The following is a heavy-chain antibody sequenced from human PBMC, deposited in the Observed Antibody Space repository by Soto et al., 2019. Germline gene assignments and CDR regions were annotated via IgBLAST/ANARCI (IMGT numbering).Heavy chain of an antibody. CDR1: GFTFSSYW. D-gene: IGHD6-13*01. CDR3: ARDRRDSCSWSTNTNWFDP. Sequence: EVQLVESGGGLVQPGGSLRLSCAASGFTFSSYWMHWVRQAPGKGLVWVSRINSDGSSTNYADSVKGRFTISRDNAKNTLYLQMNSPRTEDTAVYYCARDRRDSCSWSTNTNWFDPWGQGTLVTVSS. V-gene: IGHV3-74*01. J-gene: IGHJ5*02. CDR2: INSDGSST.